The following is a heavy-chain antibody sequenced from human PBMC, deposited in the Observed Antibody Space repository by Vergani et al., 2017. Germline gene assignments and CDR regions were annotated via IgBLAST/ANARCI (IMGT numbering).Heavy chain of an antibody. V-gene: IGHV3-23*01. D-gene: IGHD5-12*01. J-gene: IGHJ6*04. CDR1: GFTFNHYA. CDR2: ISGSGGST. Sequence: EVQLLESGGDLVQPGGSLRLSCAASGFTFNHYAMNWVRQAPGKGLEWVSGISGSGGSTYYAGSVKGRFTISRDSSKNTLYLQMNSLSAGDTAVYYCAKANPRNSGYDYLYYYHAMDVWGKGTTVTVYS. CDR3: AKANPRNSGYDYLYYYHAMDV.